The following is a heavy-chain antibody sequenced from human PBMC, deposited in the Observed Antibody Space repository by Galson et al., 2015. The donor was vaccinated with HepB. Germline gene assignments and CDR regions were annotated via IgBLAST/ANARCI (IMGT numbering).Heavy chain of an antibody. Sequence: SLRLSCAASGFSFRSAWMSWVRQAPGKGLEWVGRVKSETDGGTADYSAAVQGRFSISRDDSENTLYLHMNSLKIEDTALYYCTTDPLALSSVWDPYFFDYWGQGTLVTVSS. CDR2: VKSETDGGTA. J-gene: IGHJ4*02. V-gene: IGHV3-15*01. D-gene: IGHD3-16*01. CDR1: GFSFRSAW. CDR3: TTDPLALSSVWDPYFFDY.